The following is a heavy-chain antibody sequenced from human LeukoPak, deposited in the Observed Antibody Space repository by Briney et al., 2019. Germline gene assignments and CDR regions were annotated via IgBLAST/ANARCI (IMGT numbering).Heavy chain of an antibody. D-gene: IGHD3-22*01. V-gene: IGHV1-2*02. J-gene: IGHJ4*02. CDR1: GYTFTGYY. CDR2: INPNSGGT. Sequence: PRASVKVSCKASGYTFTGYYMHWVRQAPGQGLEWMGWINPNSGGTNYAQKFQGRVTMTRDTSISTAYMELSRLRSDDTAVYYCARGGYDSSGYSFDYWGQGTLVTVSS. CDR3: ARGGYDSSGYSFDY.